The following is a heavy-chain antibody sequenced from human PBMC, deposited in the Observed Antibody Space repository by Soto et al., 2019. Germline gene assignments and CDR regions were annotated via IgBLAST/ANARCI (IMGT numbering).Heavy chain of an antibody. CDR1: GFTFGDYG. CDR2: IRSQAYGGTT. V-gene: IGHV3-49*04. CDR3: LRFGDYGGYGMDV. Sequence: PGGALRLSCIGSGFTFGDYGMSWVRQAPGKGLEWVGFIRSQAYGGTTEYAASVEGRFTISRDDSKSIASLQMNSLKTEDTAVYYSLRFGDYGGYGMDVWGQGTTVTVSS. J-gene: IGHJ6*02. D-gene: IGHD4-17*01.